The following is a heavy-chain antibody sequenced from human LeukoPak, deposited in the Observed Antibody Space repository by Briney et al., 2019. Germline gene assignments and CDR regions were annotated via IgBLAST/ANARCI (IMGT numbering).Heavy chain of an antibody. CDR3: ARAGISTVIPDWYYYYYMDV. Sequence: GGSLRLSCAASGFTFSSYSMNWVRQAPGKGLEWVSSISSSSSYIYYADSVKGRFTISRDNAKNSLYLQMNSLRAEDTAVYYCARAGISTVIPDWYYYYYMDVWGKGTTVTISS. D-gene: IGHD4-17*01. J-gene: IGHJ6*03. CDR1: GFTFSSYS. V-gene: IGHV3-21*01. CDR2: ISSSSSYI.